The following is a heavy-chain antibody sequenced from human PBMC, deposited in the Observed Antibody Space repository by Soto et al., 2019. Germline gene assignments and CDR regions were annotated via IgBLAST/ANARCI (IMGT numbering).Heavy chain of an antibody. V-gene: IGHV3-66*01. Sequence: GGSLRLSCAASGFTFSSYSMNWVRQAPGKGLEWVSVIYSDGSTYYADSVKGRFIISRDNSNNTLYFQMNSLRAEDTAVYYCATLTKYDILTGFYPCWGQGTLVTVSS. CDR1: GFTFSSYS. CDR2: IYSDGST. J-gene: IGHJ4*02. CDR3: ATLTKYDILTGFYPC. D-gene: IGHD3-9*01.